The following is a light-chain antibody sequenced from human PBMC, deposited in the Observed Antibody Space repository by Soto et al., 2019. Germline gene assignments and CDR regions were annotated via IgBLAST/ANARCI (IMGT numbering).Light chain of an antibody. J-gene: IGKJ4*01. CDR1: QGIRSE. CDR2: TAS. V-gene: IGKV1-6*01. Sequence: AIQMTQYPSSLSASVGDRVTITCRASQGIRSELGWYQQKPGKAPNLLIYTASTLQSGVPSRFSGSGSGTDFTPTISSLQPEDFATYYCIQDYNYPLTFGGGTKVDIK. CDR3: IQDYNYPLT.